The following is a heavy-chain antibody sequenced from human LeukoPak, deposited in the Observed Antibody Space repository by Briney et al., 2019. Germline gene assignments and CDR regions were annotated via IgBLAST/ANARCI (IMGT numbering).Heavy chain of an antibody. J-gene: IGHJ6*03. CDR1: GFTFSRYW. CDR2: INSDGSST. V-gene: IGHV3-74*01. D-gene: IGHD3-3*01. Sequence: PGGSLRLSCAGSGFTFSRYWMHWVRQAPGKGLVWVSRINSDGSSTRNADSVKGRFTISRDNAKNSLYLQMNSLRAEDTAVYYCVRGPLASGVVVYYYYYLDVWGKGTTVTVSS. CDR3: VRGPLASGVVVYYYYYLDV.